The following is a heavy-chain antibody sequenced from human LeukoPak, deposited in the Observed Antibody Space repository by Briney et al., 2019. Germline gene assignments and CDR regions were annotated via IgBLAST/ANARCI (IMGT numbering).Heavy chain of an antibody. J-gene: IGHJ3*02. CDR3: ARDHGGGSRSFDI. Sequence: SETLSLTCTVSGGSISGYYWSWIRQPPGKGLEWIGYIYSSGSTNSNPSLKSRVTISVDTSKNQFSLKLSSVTAADTAVYYCARDHGGGSRSFDIWGQGTMVTVSS. V-gene: IGHV4-59*12. CDR2: IYSSGST. CDR1: GGSISGYY. D-gene: IGHD2-15*01.